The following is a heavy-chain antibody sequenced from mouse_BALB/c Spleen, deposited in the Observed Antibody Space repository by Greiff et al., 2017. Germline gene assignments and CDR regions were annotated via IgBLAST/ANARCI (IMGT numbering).Heavy chain of an antibody. D-gene: IGHD1-1*01. V-gene: IGHV1-9*01. CDR3: ARENYYGSSPFAY. CDR1: GYTFSSYW. J-gene: IGHJ3*01. CDR2: ILPGSGST. Sequence: VQLQQSGAELMKPGASVKISCKATGYTFSSYWIAWVKQRPGHGLEWIGEILPGSGSTNYNEKFKGKATFTADTSSNTAYMQLSSLTSEDSAVYYCARENYYGSSPFAYWGQGTLVTVSA.